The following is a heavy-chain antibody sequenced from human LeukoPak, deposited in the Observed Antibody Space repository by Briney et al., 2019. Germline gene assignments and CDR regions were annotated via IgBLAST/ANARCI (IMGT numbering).Heavy chain of an antibody. CDR1: GFTFSSYS. Sequence: PGGSLRLSCAASGFTFSSYSMNWVRQAPGKGLEWVSSISSSSSYIYYADSVKGRFTISRDNAKNSLYLLMNSLRAEDTAVYYCARWLMTGTYYYYYYMDVWGKGTTVTVSS. V-gene: IGHV3-21*01. CDR2: ISSSSSYI. J-gene: IGHJ6*03. CDR3: ARWLMTGTYYYYYYMDV. D-gene: IGHD3-9*01.